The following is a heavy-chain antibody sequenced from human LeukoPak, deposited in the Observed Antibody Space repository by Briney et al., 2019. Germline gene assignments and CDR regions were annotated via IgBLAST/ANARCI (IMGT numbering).Heavy chain of an antibody. CDR3: ARLRTMVRGVENWFDP. V-gene: IGHV4-39*01. Sequence: SETLSLTCTVSGGSISSSSYYWGWIRQPPGKGLEWIGSIYYSGSTYYNPSLKSRVTISVDTSKNQFSLKLSSVTAADTAVYYCARLRTMVRGVENWFDPWGQGTLVTVSS. CDR2: IYYSGST. D-gene: IGHD3-10*01. CDR1: GGSISSSSYY. J-gene: IGHJ5*02.